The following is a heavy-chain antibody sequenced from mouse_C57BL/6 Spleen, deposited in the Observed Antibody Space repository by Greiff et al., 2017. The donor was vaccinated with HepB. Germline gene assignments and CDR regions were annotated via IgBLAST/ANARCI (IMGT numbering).Heavy chain of an antibody. CDR1: GYSFTSYY. Sequence: VQLQQSGPELVKPGASVKISCKASGYSFTSYYIHWVKQRPGQGLEWIGWIYPGSGNTKYNEKFKGKATLTADTSSSTAYMQLSSLTSEDSAVYYCATENYSNYVDFDYWGQGTTLTVSS. D-gene: IGHD2-5*01. CDR3: ATENYSNYVDFDY. V-gene: IGHV1-66*01. CDR2: IYPGSGNT. J-gene: IGHJ2*01.